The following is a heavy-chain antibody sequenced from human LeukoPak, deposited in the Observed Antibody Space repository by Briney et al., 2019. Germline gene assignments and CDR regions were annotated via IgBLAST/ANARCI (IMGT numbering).Heavy chain of an antibody. D-gene: IGHD1-26*01. Sequence: NPGGSLRLSCAASGFPFDDKAMHWVRQAPGKGREWVAGISRNSDSTGYADSVKGRFTISRDNAKNSLYLQMNGLRAEDMALYYCVKDIGSGSYRYGGYFDYWGQGTLVTVSS. CDR3: VKDIGSGSYRYGGYFDY. CDR2: ISRNSDST. J-gene: IGHJ4*02. CDR1: GFPFDDKA. V-gene: IGHV3-9*03.